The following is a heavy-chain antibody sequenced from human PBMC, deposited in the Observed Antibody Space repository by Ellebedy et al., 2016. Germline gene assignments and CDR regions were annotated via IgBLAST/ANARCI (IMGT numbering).Heavy chain of an antibody. CDR2: INPNSGGT. Sequence: ASVKVSCKASGYTFTAYYMHWVRQAPGQGLEWMGRINPNSGGTNYGQKFQGRVTMTRDTSISTAYMELSRLTSDDTVVYYCARMRGDYAFDIWGQGTMVTVSS. J-gene: IGHJ3*02. D-gene: IGHD7-27*01. V-gene: IGHV1-2*05. CDR3: ARMRGDYAFDI. CDR1: GYTFTAYY.